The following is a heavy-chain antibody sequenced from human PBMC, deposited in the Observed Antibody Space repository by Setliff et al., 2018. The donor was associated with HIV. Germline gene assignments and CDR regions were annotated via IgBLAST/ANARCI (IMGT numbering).Heavy chain of an antibody. V-gene: IGHV4-59*08. D-gene: IGHD3-22*01. J-gene: IGHJ3*02. CDR1: GGSFSGYY. Sequence: PSETLSLTCAVYGGSFSGYYWSWIRLPPGKGLEWIGFIFYTGSTTYNPSLNSRVTISVDTSKNQFSLKLSSVTAADTAVYYCARHSITLVVGVPERDDAFDIWGQGTMVTVSS. CDR3: ARHSITLVVGVPERDDAFDI. CDR2: IFYTGST.